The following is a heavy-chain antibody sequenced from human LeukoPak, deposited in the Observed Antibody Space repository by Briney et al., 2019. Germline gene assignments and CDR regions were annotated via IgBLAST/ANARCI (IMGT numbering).Heavy chain of an antibody. Sequence: GGSLRLSCAASGFTFSNYAMSWVRQAPGKGLEWVSSISVSGGSTDYADSVKGRFTISRDNSKKTLYLQMNSLRAEDTAVYYCARASDYDSGGYYIGGTFDYWGQGTLVTVCS. D-gene: IGHD3-22*01. CDR1: GFTFSNYA. CDR3: ARASDYDSGGYYIGGTFDY. J-gene: IGHJ4*02. CDR2: ISVSGGST. V-gene: IGHV3-23*01.